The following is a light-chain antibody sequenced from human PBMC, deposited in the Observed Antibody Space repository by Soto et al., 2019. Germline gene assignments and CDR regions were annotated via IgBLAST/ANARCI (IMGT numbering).Light chain of an antibody. Sequence: QSVLTQPASVSGSPGQLITISCTGTSSDVGTYNYVSWYQQHPGKAPKVMIYDVSNRPSGVSNRFSGSKSGNTASLTISGLQAEDEADYYCSSYTGSSTSVIFGGGTKLTVL. CDR2: DVS. J-gene: IGLJ2*01. CDR1: SSDVGTYNY. V-gene: IGLV2-14*03. CDR3: SSYTGSSTSVI.